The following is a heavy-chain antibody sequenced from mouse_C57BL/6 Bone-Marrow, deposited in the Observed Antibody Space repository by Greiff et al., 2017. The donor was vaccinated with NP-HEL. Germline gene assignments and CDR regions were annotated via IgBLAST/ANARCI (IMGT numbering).Heavy chain of an antibody. V-gene: IGHV1-72*01. CDR3: ERRGSYGPFAY. D-gene: IGHD1-2*01. Sequence: QVQLQQPGAELVKPGASVKLSCKASGYTFTSYWMHWVKQRPGRGLEWIGRIDPNSGGTKYNEKFKSKATLTVDNPSSTAYMQLSSLTSEEAAVYYCERRGSYGPFAYWGQGTLVTVSA. CDR1: GYTFTSYW. J-gene: IGHJ3*01. CDR2: IDPNSGGT.